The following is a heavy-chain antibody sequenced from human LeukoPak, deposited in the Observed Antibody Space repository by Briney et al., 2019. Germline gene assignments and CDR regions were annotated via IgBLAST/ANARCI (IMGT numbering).Heavy chain of an antibody. CDR3: PRGRPDTSVPRTYYMDV. CDR2: MSPNSGNT. Sequence: ASVKVSCKASGYTFTSFDIFWVRQATGQRLEGMGWMSPNSGNTGSAQKFQGRVTFTRDTSISTSFMELSSLRSEDTAIYYCPRGRPDTSVPRTYYMDVWGKGTTVTVSS. D-gene: IGHD5-18*01. CDR1: GYTFTSFD. J-gene: IGHJ6*03. V-gene: IGHV1-8*01.